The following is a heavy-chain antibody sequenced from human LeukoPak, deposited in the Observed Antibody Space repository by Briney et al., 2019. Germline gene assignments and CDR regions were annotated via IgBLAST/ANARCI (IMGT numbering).Heavy chain of an antibody. Sequence: GGSLRLSCAVSGFTVSGDYMSWVRQAPGKGLEWVSLIYSGGTTYYADSVKGRFTISRDNSKNTLYLQMNSLRAEDTAVYYCARRAGGYSHPYDYWGQGILVTVSS. CDR3: ARRAGGYSHPYDY. J-gene: IGHJ4*02. D-gene: IGHD4-23*01. V-gene: IGHV3-53*01. CDR2: IYSGGTT. CDR1: GFTVSGDY.